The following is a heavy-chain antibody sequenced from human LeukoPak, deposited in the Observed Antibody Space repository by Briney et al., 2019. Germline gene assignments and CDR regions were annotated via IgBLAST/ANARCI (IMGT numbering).Heavy chain of an antibody. CDR3: ARAGAGRKTDFWSGYWQFDY. CDR2: IYYSGST. V-gene: IGHV4-39*07. D-gene: IGHD3-3*01. CDR1: GGSISSSSYY. Sequence: SETLSLTCTVSGGSISSSSYYWGWIRQPPGRGLEWIGSIYYSGSTYYNPSLKSRVTISVDTSKNQFSLKLSSVTAADTAVYYCARAGAGRKTDFWSGYWQFDYWGQGTLVTVSS. J-gene: IGHJ4*02.